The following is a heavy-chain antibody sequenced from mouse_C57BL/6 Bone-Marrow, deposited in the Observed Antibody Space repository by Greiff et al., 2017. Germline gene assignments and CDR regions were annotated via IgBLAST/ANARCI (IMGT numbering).Heavy chain of an antibody. Sequence: VQLQQPGAELVKPGASVKMSCKASGYTFTSYWITWVKQRPGQGLAWIGDIYPGSGSTNYNEKFKSKATLTVDTSSSTAYMQLSSLTSEDSAVYYCAREGVYYGSSYAMDYWGQGTSVTVTA. CDR1: GYTFTSYW. V-gene: IGHV1-55*01. CDR3: AREGVYYGSSYAMDY. J-gene: IGHJ4*01. CDR2: IYPGSGST. D-gene: IGHD1-1*01.